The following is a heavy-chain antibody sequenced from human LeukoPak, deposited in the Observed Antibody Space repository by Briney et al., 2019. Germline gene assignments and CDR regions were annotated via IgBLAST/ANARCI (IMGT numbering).Heavy chain of an antibody. Sequence: GRSLRLSCAASGFTFDDYAMHWVRQAPGKGLEWVSGLSWNGATVGYADSVKGRLTISRDNTKNSLYLQMSSLKTEDTALYYCAKDIGIALRGATFENWGQGTLDTVSS. CDR2: LSWNGATV. CDR1: GFTFDDYA. J-gene: IGHJ4*02. V-gene: IGHV3-9*01. CDR3: AKDIGIALRGATFEN. D-gene: IGHD3-10*01.